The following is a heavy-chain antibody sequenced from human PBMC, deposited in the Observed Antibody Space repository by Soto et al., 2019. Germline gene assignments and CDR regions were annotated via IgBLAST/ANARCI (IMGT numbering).Heavy chain of an antibody. CDR3: ARVEMATTAIDY. V-gene: IGHV4-30-4*01. CDR2: IYYSGST. CDR1: GGSISSGDYY. D-gene: IGHD5-12*01. J-gene: IGHJ4*02. Sequence: QVQLQESGPGLVKPSQTLSLTCTVSGGSISSGDYYWSWIRQPPGKGLEWIGYIYYSGSTYYNPSLKSRVTISVSTSQNQFSLKLSSVTAADTAVYYCARVEMATTAIDYWGQGTLVTVSS.